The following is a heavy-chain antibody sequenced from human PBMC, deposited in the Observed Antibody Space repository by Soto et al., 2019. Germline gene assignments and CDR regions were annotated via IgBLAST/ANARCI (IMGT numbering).Heavy chain of an antibody. CDR3: ASLPGRLAFGIDP. CDR2: IYYTGST. D-gene: IGHD3-10*01. J-gene: IGHJ5*02. V-gene: IGHV4-39*01. Sequence: SETLSLTCTFSCGSIISSSYYWGWVRQPPGKGLEWIGSIYYTGSTYYNPSLKRPVTISVDTSKNQFSLKLSSVTAADTAVYYCASLPGRLAFGIDPWGQGTLVTVSS. CDR1: CGSIISSSYY.